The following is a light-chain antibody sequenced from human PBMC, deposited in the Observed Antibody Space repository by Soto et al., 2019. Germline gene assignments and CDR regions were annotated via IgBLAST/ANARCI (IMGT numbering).Light chain of an antibody. J-gene: IGKJ2*01. V-gene: IGKV3-20*01. Sequence: EIVLTQSPDTLALSPGERATLSCRASQSVTSNYLAWYQQKSGQAPRLLIFGISSRATGIPDRFSGSGSGTDFTLNNARLEHEDSAVYAFQQYGSAYSFGQGTKLEIK. CDR3: QQYGSAYS. CDR1: QSVTSNY. CDR2: GIS.